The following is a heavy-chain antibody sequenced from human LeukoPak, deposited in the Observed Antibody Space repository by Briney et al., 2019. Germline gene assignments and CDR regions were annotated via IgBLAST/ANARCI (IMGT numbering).Heavy chain of an antibody. D-gene: IGHD3-16*02. CDR3: ARSNVWGSYRYIDY. CDR1: GGSISSSSYY. CDR2: IYHSGST. V-gene: IGHV4-39*07. J-gene: IGHJ4*02. Sequence: SETLSLTCTVSGGSISSSSYYWGWIRQPPGKGLEWVGEIYHSGSTNYNPSLKSRVTISVDKSKNQFSLKLSSVTAADTAVYYCARSNVWGSYRYIDYWGQGTLVTVSS.